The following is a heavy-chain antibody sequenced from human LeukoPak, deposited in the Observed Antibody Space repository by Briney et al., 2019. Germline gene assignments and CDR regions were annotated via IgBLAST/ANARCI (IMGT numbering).Heavy chain of an antibody. J-gene: IGHJ6*02. Sequence: GGSLRLSCAASGFTFSSYSMNWARQAPGKGLEWVSSISSSSSYIYYADSVKGRFTISRDNAKNSLYLQMNSLRVEDTAVYYCARDLMDYDVSTGLHHYYMDVWGQGTTVTVSS. CDR3: ARDLMDYDVSTGLHHYYMDV. V-gene: IGHV3-21*01. CDR1: GFTFSSYS. CDR2: ISSSSSYI. D-gene: IGHD3-9*01.